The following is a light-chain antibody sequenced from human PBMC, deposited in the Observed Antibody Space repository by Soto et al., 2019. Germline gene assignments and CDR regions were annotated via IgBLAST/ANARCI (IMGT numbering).Light chain of an antibody. J-gene: IGLJ1*01. V-gene: IGLV1-47*01. CDR1: TSNIGSNY. Sequence: QSALTQPPSSSGTPGPGVTISCSGSTSNIGSNYVYWYQQLPGTAPKLLIYRNNPRPSGVPDRISGSNSGTSASLAISGLRSDDEADYFWATWDDSLNGFYVFGTGTKANVL. CDR3: ATWDDSLNGFYV. CDR2: RNN.